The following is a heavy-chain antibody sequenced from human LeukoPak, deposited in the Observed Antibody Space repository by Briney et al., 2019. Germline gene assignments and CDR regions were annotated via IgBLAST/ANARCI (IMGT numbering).Heavy chain of an antibody. V-gene: IGHV4-59*08. Sequence: SETLSLTCTVSGGSISSYYWSWIRQPPGKGLEWIGYIYYSGCTNYNPSLKSRVTISVDTSKNQFSLKLSSVTAADTAVYYCARRGSLGYSYGLYYFDYWGQGTLVTVSS. CDR2: IYYSGCT. CDR3: ARRGSLGYSYGLYYFDY. J-gene: IGHJ4*02. D-gene: IGHD5-18*01. CDR1: GGSISSYY.